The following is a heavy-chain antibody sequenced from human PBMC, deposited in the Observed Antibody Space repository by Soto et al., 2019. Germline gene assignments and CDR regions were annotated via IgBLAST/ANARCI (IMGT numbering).Heavy chain of an antibody. V-gene: IGHV3-48*01. Sequence: GGSLRLSCAASGFSVRSNYMNWVRQAPGKGLEWVSYISSSSSTIYYADSVKGRFTISRDNAKNSLYLQMNSLRAEDTAVYYCARHPGRYWGQGTLVTVSS. CDR1: GFSVRSNY. J-gene: IGHJ4*02. CDR3: ARHPGRY. CDR2: ISSSSSTI.